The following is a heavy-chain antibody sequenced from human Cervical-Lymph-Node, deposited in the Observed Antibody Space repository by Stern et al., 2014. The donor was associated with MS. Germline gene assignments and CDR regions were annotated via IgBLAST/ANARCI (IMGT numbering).Heavy chain of an antibody. CDR3: AKHACTGAACPFDL. Sequence: QVQLQESGPGLVKPSETLSLTCAVSGDSISSYTHYWAWIRQPPGKGLEWIGSVYYSGATSYNPSLKGPATIPVDPSKNPFPRGLHPGAAADPAVYYCAKHACTGAACPFDLWGQGTLVTVSS. J-gene: IGHJ4*02. CDR2: VYYSGAT. D-gene: IGHD2-8*02. CDR1: GDSISSYTHY. V-gene: IGHV4-39*01.